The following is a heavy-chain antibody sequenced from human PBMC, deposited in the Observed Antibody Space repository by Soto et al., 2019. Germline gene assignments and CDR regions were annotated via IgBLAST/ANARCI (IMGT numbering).Heavy chain of an antibody. CDR1: GFTFSSYS. V-gene: IGHV3-21*01. CDR3: AVDYEMDDAFDI. CDR2: ISSSSSYI. J-gene: IGHJ3*02. D-gene: IGHD4-17*01. Sequence: GGSLRLSCAASGFTFSSYSMNWVRQAPGKGLEWVSSISSSSSYIYYADSVKGRFTISRDNAKNSLYLQMNSLRAEDTAVYYCAVDYEMDDAFDIWGQGTMVTVSS.